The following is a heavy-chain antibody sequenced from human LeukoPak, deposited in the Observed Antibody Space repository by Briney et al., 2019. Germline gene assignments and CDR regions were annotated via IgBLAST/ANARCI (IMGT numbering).Heavy chain of an antibody. CDR1: GDSVSSNSAA. V-gene: IGHV6-1*01. J-gene: IGHJ5*02. Sequence: SQTLSLTCAISGDSVSSNSAAWHRIRQSPSRGLEWLGRTYYRSKWYNDYAVSVKSRITINPDTSKNQFSLQLNSVTPEDTAVYYCAGEYCSSTSCYTGGHNWFDPWGQGTLVTVSS. CDR2: TYYRSKWYN. D-gene: IGHD2-2*02. CDR3: AGEYCSSTSCYTGGHNWFDP.